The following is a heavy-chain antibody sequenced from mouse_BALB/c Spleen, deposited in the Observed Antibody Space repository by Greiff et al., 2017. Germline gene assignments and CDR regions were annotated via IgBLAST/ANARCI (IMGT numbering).Heavy chain of an antibody. J-gene: IGHJ2*01. Sequence: VQLQESGPELVRPGVSVKFSCKGSGYTFNDYDMHWVKQSPAKSLEWIGVISTYSGNTNYTQKFKGKATMTVDKSSSTAYMELARLTSEDSAIYYCAREGLIYGFDYWGQGTIVTVSS. CDR3: AREGLIYGFDY. CDR2: ISTYSGNT. CDR1: GYTFNDYD. V-gene: IGHV1S137*01. D-gene: IGHD3-1*01.